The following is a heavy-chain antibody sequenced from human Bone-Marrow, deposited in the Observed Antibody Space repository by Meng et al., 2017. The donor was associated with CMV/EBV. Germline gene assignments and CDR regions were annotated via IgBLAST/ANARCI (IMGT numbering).Heavy chain of an antibody. D-gene: IGHD1-14*01. CDR1: GGSISSGDYY. CDR3: ARRCRINRYYYYYGMDV. J-gene: IGHJ6*02. V-gene: IGHV4-30-4*08. Sequence: SEPLSLTCTVSGGSISSGDYYWSWIRQPPGKGLEWIGYIYYSGSTYYNPSLKSRVTISVDTSKNQFSLKLSSVTAADTAVYYCARRCRINRYYYYYGMDVWGQGTTVTVSS. CDR2: IYYSGST.